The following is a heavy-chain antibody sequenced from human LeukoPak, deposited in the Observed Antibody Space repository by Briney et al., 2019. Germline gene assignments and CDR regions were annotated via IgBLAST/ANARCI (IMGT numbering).Heavy chain of an antibody. J-gene: IGHJ3*02. CDR3: AKLDHCSSTSCYRSDAFDI. V-gene: IGHV3-23*01. CDR1: GFTFSDYY. D-gene: IGHD2-2*02. CDR2: ISVSGGST. Sequence: PGGSLRLSCAASGFTFSDYYMSWVRQAPGKGLEWVSAISVSGGSTYYADSVKGRFTISRDNSKNTLYLQMNSLRAEDTAVYYCAKLDHCSSTSCYRSDAFDIWGQGTMVTVSS.